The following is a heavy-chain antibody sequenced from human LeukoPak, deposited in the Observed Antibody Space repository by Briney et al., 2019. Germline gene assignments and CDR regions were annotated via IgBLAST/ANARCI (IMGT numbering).Heavy chain of an antibody. CDR2: INTDTGNP. Sequence: ASVKVSCKASGYTFTTYAMNWLRQAPGQGLEWMGWINTDTGNPTYAQDFTGRFVFSLDTSVSTAYLQISSLKAEDTAVYYCAIASCTGGSCPTFIDYWGQGTLVTVSS. CDR1: GYTFTTYA. V-gene: IGHV7-4-1*02. D-gene: IGHD2-15*01. CDR3: AIASCTGGSCPTFIDY. J-gene: IGHJ4*02.